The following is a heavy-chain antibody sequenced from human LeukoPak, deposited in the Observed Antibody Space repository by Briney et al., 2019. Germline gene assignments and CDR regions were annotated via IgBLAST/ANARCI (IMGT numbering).Heavy chain of an antibody. J-gene: IGHJ4*02. D-gene: IGHD2-2*01. CDR2: IKQDGSDK. V-gene: IGHV3-7*02. CDR1: GFFFSNYW. CDR3: AKVFGYIVVVPAARGLDY. Sequence: HAGGSLRLSCEAAGFFFSNYWMTWVRQAPGKGLEWVANIKQDGSDKYYVESVKGRFTISRDNAKNSLYLQLNSLRVEDTAVYYCAKVFGYIVVVPAARGLDYWGQRTLVTVSS.